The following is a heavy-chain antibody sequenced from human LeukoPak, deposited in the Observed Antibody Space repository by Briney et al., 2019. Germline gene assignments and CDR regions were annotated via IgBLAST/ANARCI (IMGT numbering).Heavy chain of an antibody. V-gene: IGHV4-59*01. Sequence: SETLSLTCTVSGGSISSYYWSWIRQPPGKGLEWTGYIYYSGSTNYNPSLKSRVTISVDTSKNQFSLKLSSVTAADTAVYYCARSFSTITIFGVVRNWFDPWGQGTLVTVSS. CDR1: GGSISSYY. J-gene: IGHJ5*02. CDR2: IYYSGST. CDR3: ARSFSTITIFGVVRNWFDP. D-gene: IGHD3-3*01.